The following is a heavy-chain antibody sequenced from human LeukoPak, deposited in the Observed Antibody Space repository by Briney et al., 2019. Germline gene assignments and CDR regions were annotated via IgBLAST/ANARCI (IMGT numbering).Heavy chain of an antibody. CDR3: ARALSGDYGNTYYYYYMDV. J-gene: IGHJ6*03. CDR2: VNPNSGGT. D-gene: IGHD4-17*01. V-gene: IGHV1-2*06. CDR1: GYTFTGYY. Sequence: ASVKVSCKASGYTFTGYYMHWVRQAPGQGLEWMGRVNPNSGGTNYAQKFQGRVTMTRVTSISTAYMEQSRLRSDDTAVYYCARALSGDYGNTYYYYYMDVWGKGTTVTVSS.